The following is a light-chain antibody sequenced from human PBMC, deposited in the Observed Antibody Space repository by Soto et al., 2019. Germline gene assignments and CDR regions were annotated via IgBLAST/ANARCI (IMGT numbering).Light chain of an antibody. CDR1: QSVNNNY. Sequence: EIVLTQSPGTLSLSPGERATLSCRASQSVNNNYLAWYQQIPGQAPRLLIYRASSRATGIPDRFSGSGSGTDFTLTISRLEPEDFAVYYCQHCVDTPLTFGGGTKVEIK. CDR3: QHCVDTPLT. V-gene: IGKV3-20*01. J-gene: IGKJ4*01. CDR2: RAS.